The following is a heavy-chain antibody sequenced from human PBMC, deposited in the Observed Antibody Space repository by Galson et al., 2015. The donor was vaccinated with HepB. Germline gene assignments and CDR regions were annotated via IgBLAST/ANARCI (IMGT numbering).Heavy chain of an antibody. J-gene: IGHJ3*02. CDR3: ARASLDKRITMIVVATDAFDI. CDR2: IIPILGIA. Sequence: SVKVSCKASGGTFSSYTISWVRQAPGQGLEWMGRIIPILGIANYAQKFQGRVTITADKSTSTAYMELSSLRSEDTAVYYCARASLDKRITMIVVATDAFDIWGQGTMVTVSS. V-gene: IGHV1-69*02. D-gene: IGHD3-22*01. CDR1: GGTFSSYT.